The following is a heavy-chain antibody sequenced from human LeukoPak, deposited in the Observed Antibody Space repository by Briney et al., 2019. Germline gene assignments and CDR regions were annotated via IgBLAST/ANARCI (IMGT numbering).Heavy chain of an antibody. Sequence: GGTLRLSCAASGFTFSSYGMSWVRQAPGKGLEWVSAISGSGGSTYYADSVKGRFTISRDNAKNSLYLQMNSLRAEDTALYYCARLGTGYCSTSSCHSQFDYWGQGTLVTVSS. CDR3: ARLGTGYCSTSSCHSQFDY. V-gene: IGHV3-23*01. CDR1: GFTFSSYG. J-gene: IGHJ4*02. D-gene: IGHD2-2*01. CDR2: ISGSGGST.